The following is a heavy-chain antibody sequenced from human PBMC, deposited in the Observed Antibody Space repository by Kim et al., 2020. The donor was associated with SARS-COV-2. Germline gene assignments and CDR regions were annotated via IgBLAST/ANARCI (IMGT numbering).Heavy chain of an antibody. CDR2: INPSDDST. CDR1: GYTFRTYY. D-gene: IGHD2-15*01. Sequence: ASVKVSCKASGYTFRTYYIQWVRQAPGQGLEWMGIINPSDDSTYYAQKFQGRVTMTRDTSTSTVYMELSSLRSDDTAIYYCARVYCSGGRCLEMTDYWGQGTLVTVSS. CDR3: ARVYCSGGRCLEMTDY. J-gene: IGHJ4*02. V-gene: IGHV1-46*01.